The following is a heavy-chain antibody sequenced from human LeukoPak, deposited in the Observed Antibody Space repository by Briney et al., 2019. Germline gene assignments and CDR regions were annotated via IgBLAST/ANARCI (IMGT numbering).Heavy chain of an antibody. D-gene: IGHD1-26*01. V-gene: IGHV3-74*01. J-gene: IGHJ4*02. CDR3: ARDYTVGATPDY. Sequence: GGSLRLSCAASGFTFSSYWMHWVRHAPGKGLVWVSRINSDGSSTSYADSVKGRFTISRDNAKNTLYLQMNSLRAEDTAVYYCARDYTVGATPDYWGQGTLVTVSS. CDR1: GFTFSSYW. CDR2: INSDGSST.